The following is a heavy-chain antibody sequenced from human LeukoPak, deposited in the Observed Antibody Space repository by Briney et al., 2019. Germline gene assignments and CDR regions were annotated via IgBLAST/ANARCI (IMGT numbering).Heavy chain of an antibody. J-gene: IGHJ4*02. Sequence: GSLILSCTASGFTFRSYWMSWIRQAPGKGLEWVANIKQDGGQIYYVDSVKGRFTISRDNAKNSLFLQMNSLRAEDTAVYYCARDKLVGDSYFEYWGQGTLVTVSS. CDR3: ARDKLVGDSYFEY. CDR1: GFTFRSYW. V-gene: IGHV3-7*01. CDR2: IKQDGGQI. D-gene: IGHD1-26*01.